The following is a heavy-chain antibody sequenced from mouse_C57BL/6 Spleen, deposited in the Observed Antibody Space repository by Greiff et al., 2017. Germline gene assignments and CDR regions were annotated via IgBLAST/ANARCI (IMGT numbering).Heavy chain of an antibody. CDR2: IRNKANNHAT. CDR1: GFTFSDAW. V-gene: IGHV6-6*01. J-gene: IGHJ1*03. D-gene: IGHD4-1*01. Sequence: EVHLVESGGGLVQPGGSMKLSCAASGFTFSDAWMDWVRQSPEKGLEWVAEIRNKANNHATYYAESVKGRFTISRDDSKSSVYLQMNSLRAEDTGIYYCTKLGRKWYFDVWGTGTTVTVSS. CDR3: TKLGRKWYFDV.